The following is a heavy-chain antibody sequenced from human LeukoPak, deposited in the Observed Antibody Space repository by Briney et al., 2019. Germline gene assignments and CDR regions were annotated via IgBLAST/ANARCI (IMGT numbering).Heavy chain of an antibody. D-gene: IGHD3-16*01. CDR3: ARSHPQYYWLPELAY. CDR1: GYSFTSYW. Sequence: GESLKISCKGSGYSFTSYWIGWVRQMPGKGLEWMGIIYPDDSDTRYNPSFEGQVTISADKSISTAYLQWSSLKASDTAMYYCARSHPQYYWLPELAYWGQGTLVTVSS. J-gene: IGHJ4*02. CDR2: IYPDDSDT. V-gene: IGHV5-51*01.